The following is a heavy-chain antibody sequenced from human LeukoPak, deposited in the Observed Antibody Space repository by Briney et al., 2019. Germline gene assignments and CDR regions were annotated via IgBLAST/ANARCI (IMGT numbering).Heavy chain of an antibody. CDR3: AKDMPFDY. Sequence: PGGSLRLSCAASGFTFSGYWMSWVRQAPGKGLEWVAVISYDGSNKYYADSVKGRFTISRDNSKNTLYLQMNSLRAEDTAVYYCAKDMPFDYWGQGTLVTVSS. CDR1: GFTFSGYW. J-gene: IGHJ4*02. V-gene: IGHV3-30*18. CDR2: ISYDGSNK. D-gene: IGHD2-2*01.